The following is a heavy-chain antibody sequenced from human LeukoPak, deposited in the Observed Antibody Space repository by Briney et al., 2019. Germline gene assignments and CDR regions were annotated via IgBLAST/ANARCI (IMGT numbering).Heavy chain of an antibody. D-gene: IGHD2-8*01. CDR2: IDNSGSTI. J-gene: IGHJ6*03. CDR3: AREQEQSGWRTYGTNSYYYYIDV. CDR1: GYTFSDYY. V-gene: IGHV3-11*01. Sequence: GGSLRLSCAASGYTFSDYYMSWIRQAPGKGLEWVSYIDNSGSTIYYADSLRGRFTISRDNAKNSLYLQINGLRVDDTAVYYCAREQEQSGWRTYGTNSYYYYIDVWGKGTTVTVSS.